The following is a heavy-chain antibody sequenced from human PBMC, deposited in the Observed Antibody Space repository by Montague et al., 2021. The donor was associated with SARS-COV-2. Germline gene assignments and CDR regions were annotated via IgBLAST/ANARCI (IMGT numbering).Heavy chain of an antibody. V-gene: IGHV4-39*01. J-gene: IGHJ3*02. Sequence: ETLSLICTVSGGSISSRSYYWGWIRQPPGKGLEWIGRIYYSGSTYYNPSLKSRVTISVDTSKNQFSLKLSSVTAADTAVYYCARLRGDYGGTYDTFDIWGQGTMVTVSS. CDR2: IYYSGST. CDR1: GGSISSRSYY. D-gene: IGHD4-23*01. CDR3: ARLRGDYGGTYDTFDI.